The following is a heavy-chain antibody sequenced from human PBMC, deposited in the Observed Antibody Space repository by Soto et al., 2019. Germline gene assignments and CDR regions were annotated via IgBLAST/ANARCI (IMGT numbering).Heavy chain of an antibody. CDR2: IYYSGST. D-gene: IGHD6-13*01. V-gene: IGHV4-59*08. J-gene: IGHJ5*02. Sequence: SENLSLTCTVSGGSISSYYWSWIRQPPGKGLEWIGYIYYSGSTNYNPSLKSRVTISVDTSKNQFSLKLSSVTAADTSVYYCARAKAPLYSSSWYWFDTWGQGTLVTVSS. CDR1: GGSISSYY. CDR3: ARAKAPLYSSSWYWFDT.